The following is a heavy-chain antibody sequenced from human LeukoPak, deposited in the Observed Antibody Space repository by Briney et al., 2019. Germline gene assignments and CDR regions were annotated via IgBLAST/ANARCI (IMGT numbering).Heavy chain of an antibody. CDR3: ARNFPYSKLDY. J-gene: IGHJ4*02. D-gene: IGHD6-13*01. CDR1: GGSFSSYY. CDR2: IDQSGRT. V-gene: IGHV4-34*01. Sequence: SETLSLTCAVSGGSFSSYYWSWIRQPPGKGLEWIGEIDQSGRTNYNPSLKSRVTISVDTSESQFSLQLSSVTAADTAIYYCARNFPYSKLDYWGQGTLVTVSS.